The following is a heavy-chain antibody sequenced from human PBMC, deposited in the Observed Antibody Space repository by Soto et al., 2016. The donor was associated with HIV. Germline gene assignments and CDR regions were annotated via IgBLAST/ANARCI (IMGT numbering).Heavy chain of an antibody. CDR2: IYTSGST. D-gene: IGHD3-3*01. V-gene: IGHV4-61*02. Sequence: QVQLQESGPGLVKPSQTLSLTCTVSGGSISSGSYYWSWIRQPAGKGLEWIGRIYTSGSTNYNPSLKSRVTISVDTSKNQFSLKLSSVTAADTAVYYCAREHDFWSGYYYFDYWGQGPWSPSPQ. CDR3: AREHDFWSGYYYFDY. CDR1: GGSISSGSYY. J-gene: IGHJ4*02.